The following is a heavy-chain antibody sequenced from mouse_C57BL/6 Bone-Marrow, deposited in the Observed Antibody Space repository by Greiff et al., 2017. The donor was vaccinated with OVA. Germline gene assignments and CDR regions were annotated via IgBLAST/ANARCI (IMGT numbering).Heavy chain of an antibody. Sequence: VQLQQPGAELVKPGASVKMSCKASGYTFTSYWITWVKQRPGQGLEWIGDIYPGSGSTNYNEKFKSKATLTVDKSSSTAYMQLSSLTSEDSAVYYCARGGPSSGYVDYFDYWGQGTTLTVSS. CDR1: GYTFTSYW. V-gene: IGHV1-55*01. D-gene: IGHD3-2*02. CDR3: ARGGPSSGYVDYFDY. CDR2: IYPGSGST. J-gene: IGHJ2*01.